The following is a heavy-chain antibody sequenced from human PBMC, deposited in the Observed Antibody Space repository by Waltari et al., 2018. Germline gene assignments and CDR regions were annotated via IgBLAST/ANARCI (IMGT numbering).Heavy chain of an antibody. Sequence: QVQLVQSGAEVKKPGSSVKISCKTSGGSLRNYAISWVRQAPGQGLEWMGGIIPIFGTANYAQKFQGRVTITTDESTSTAYMELSSLRSEDTAVYYCARGWSSSWYGGRYYYGMDVWGQGTTVTVSS. V-gene: IGHV1-69*05. CDR3: ARGWSSSWYGGRYYYGMDV. CDR2: IIPIFGTA. CDR1: GGSLRNYA. J-gene: IGHJ6*02. D-gene: IGHD6-13*01.